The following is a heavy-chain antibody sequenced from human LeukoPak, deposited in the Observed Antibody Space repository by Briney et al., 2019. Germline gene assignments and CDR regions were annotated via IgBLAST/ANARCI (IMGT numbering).Heavy chain of an antibody. J-gene: IGHJ6*02. CDR1: GFTFSSYS. CDR2: ISSSSSTI. Sequence: GGSLRLSCAASGFTFSSYSMNWVRQAPGKGLEWVSYISSSSSTIYYADSVKGRFTISRDNAKNSLYLQMNSLRAEDTAVYYCAREGLLWFGELLSRPYSYGMDVWGQGTTVTVSS. V-gene: IGHV3-48*04. CDR3: AREGLLWFGELLSRPYSYGMDV. D-gene: IGHD3-10*01.